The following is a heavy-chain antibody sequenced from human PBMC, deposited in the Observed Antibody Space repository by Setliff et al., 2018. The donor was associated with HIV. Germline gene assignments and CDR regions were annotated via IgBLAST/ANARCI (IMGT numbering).Heavy chain of an antibody. CDR3: ARDSGPYYDYVWGTYRPEYFQY. CDR1: GFTFSEKW. CDR2: ISGDGSSI. V-gene: IGHV3-74*01. Sequence: GGSLRLSCAASGFTFSEKWMHWVRQAPGKGPVWVSRISGDGSSINCADSVKGRFTISRDSTKNSVYLQMNSLRAEDTAVYYCARDSGPYYDYVWGTYRPEYFQYWGQGTLVTVSS. J-gene: IGHJ1*01. D-gene: IGHD3-16*02.